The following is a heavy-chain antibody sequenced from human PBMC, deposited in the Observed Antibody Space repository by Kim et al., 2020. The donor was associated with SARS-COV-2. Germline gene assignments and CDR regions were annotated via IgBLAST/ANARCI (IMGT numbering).Heavy chain of an antibody. V-gene: IGHV1-3*01. Sequence: SQKFQGRGTITRDTSASTAYMELSSLRSEDTAVYYCARDYYDFWSGYWDYWGQGTLVTVSS. D-gene: IGHD3-3*01. CDR3: ARDYYDFWSGYWDY. J-gene: IGHJ4*02.